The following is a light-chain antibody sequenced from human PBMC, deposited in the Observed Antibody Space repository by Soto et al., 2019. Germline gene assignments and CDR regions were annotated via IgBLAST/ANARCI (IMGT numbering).Light chain of an antibody. V-gene: IGLV2-14*01. CDR1: SGDVGSYNR. CDR3: CSYTSSHTRV. CDR2: EVS. Sequence: QSGLTQPPSVSGSPGQWIPISCTGTSGDVGSYNRVSWYQQHPGKAPKLIIYEVSDRPSGVSNRFSGSKSGNTASLTISGLQTEDEADYYCCSYTSSHTRVFGTGTKVTVL. J-gene: IGLJ1*01.